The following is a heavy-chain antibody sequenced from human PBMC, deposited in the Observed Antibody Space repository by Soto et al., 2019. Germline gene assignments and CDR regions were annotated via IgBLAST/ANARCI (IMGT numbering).Heavy chain of an antibody. D-gene: IGHD2-8*01. CDR1: GYTFTTYW. CDR2: IYPGDSDI. Sequence: PGESLKISCKGSGYTFTTYWIGWVRQVPGKGLGWMGFIYPGDSDIRYSPSFQGQVTLSVDKSISTAYLQWSSLKASDTAMYYCGRHGPAMTNPIVYWGQGTLVTVSS. J-gene: IGHJ4*02. CDR3: GRHGPAMTNPIVY. V-gene: IGHV5-51*01.